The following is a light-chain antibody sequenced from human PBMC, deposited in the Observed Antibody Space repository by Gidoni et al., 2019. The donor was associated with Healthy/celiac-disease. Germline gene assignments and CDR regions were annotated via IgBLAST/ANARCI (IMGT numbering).Light chain of an antibody. J-gene: IGKJ1*01. CDR3: QKYNSAPWT. Sequence: DFQMPQPPSSLSASVGDRVTITCRASQGISNYLAWYQQKPGKVPKLLIYAASTLQSGVPSRFSGSGSGTDFTLTISSLQPEDVATYYCQKYNSAPWTFGQGTKVEIK. V-gene: IGKV1-27*01. CDR1: QGISNY. CDR2: AAS.